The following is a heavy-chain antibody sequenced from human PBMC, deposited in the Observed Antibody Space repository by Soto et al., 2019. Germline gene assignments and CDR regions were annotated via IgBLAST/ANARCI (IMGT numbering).Heavy chain of an antibody. CDR1: GFAYSTYA. CDR2: ISGNGDTT. J-gene: IGHJ4*02. CDR3: VVAYESVDF. Sequence: PGGSLRLSCSASGFAYSTYAMHWVRQAPGKGLEYVSAISGNGDTTYYADSVKGRFTISRDNSKNTLYLQMSSLRAEDTAVYYCVVAYESVDFWGQGTLVTVSS. D-gene: IGHD3-3*01. V-gene: IGHV3-64D*06.